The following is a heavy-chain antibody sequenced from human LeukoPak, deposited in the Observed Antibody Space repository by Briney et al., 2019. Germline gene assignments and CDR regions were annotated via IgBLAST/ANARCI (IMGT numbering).Heavy chain of an antibody. V-gene: IGHV1-18*01. CDR1: GYTFTSYG. D-gene: IGHD2-2*01. Sequence: ASVKVSCKASGYTFTSYGISWVRQAPGQGLEWMGWISAYNGNTNYAQKLQGRVNMTTDTSTSTAYMELRSLRSDDTAVYYCARDGPQAGVLVPAAVPWDYWGQGTLVTVSS. J-gene: IGHJ4*02. CDR3: ARDGPQAGVLVPAAVPWDY. CDR2: ISAYNGNT.